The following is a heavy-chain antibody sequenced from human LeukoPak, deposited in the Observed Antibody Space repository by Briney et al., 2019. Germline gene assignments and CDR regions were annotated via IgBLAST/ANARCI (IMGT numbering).Heavy chain of an antibody. CDR2: IGGSGGAA. Sequence: GGSLRLSCAASGFTFNSYAMSWVRQAPGKGLEWVATIGGSGGAAQYVDSMKGRFTISRDNSKNTLYLQMNSLRAEDTAVYYCARDRNAFDYWGQGTLVTVSS. V-gene: IGHV3-23*01. CDR3: ARDRNAFDY. J-gene: IGHJ4*02. D-gene: IGHD4-11*01. CDR1: GFTFNSYA.